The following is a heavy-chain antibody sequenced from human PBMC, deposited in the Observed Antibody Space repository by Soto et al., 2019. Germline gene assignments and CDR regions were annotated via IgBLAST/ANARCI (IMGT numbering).Heavy chain of an antibody. Sequence: GGSLRLSCAASGFTFSDYYMSWIRQAPGKGLEWVSYISSSSSYTNYADSVKGRFTISRDNAKNSLYLQMNSLRAEDTAVYYCAREYISRLTYYYDSSGYPVWGQGTLVTVSS. CDR2: ISSSSSYT. CDR1: GFTFSDYY. CDR3: AREYISRLTYYYDSSGYPV. J-gene: IGHJ4*02. D-gene: IGHD3-22*01. V-gene: IGHV3-11*05.